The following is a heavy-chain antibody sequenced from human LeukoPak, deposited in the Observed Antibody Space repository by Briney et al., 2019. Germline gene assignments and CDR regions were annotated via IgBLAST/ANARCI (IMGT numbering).Heavy chain of an antibody. Sequence: GGSLRLSCAASGFTVSDNYMNWVRQAPGKGLEWVSVIYKNGSTYYAVSVKGRFTISRDGSTNTLYLQMNSLRVEDTAVYYCTRDAPAGGKLDYWGQGILVTVSP. V-gene: IGHV3-66*01. CDR1: GFTVSDNY. D-gene: IGHD4-23*01. J-gene: IGHJ4*02. CDR2: IYKNGST. CDR3: TRDAPAGGKLDY.